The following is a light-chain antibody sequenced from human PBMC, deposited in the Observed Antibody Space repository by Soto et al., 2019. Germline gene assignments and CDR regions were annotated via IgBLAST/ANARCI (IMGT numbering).Light chain of an antibody. V-gene: IGLV2-14*01. CDR3: SSYTSSSTLD. Sequence: SVLTQPDSVSGSPEQSTTISCTGTSSDVGGYNYVSWYQQHPGKAPKLMIYEVSNRPSGVSNRFSGSKSGNTASLTISGLQAEDEADYYCSSYTSSSTLDFGTGTKVTVL. J-gene: IGLJ1*01. CDR1: SSDVGGYNY. CDR2: EVS.